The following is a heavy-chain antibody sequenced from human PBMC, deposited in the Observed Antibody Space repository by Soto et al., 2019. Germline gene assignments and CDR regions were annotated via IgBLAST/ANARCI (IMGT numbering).Heavy chain of an antibody. V-gene: IGHV3-23*01. J-gene: IGHJ4*02. Sequence: PGGSLRLSCAASGFTFNSYAMSWVRQAPGKGLEWVSAITGSGGIISYADSVKGRFTISRDIFKNTFYLQMDSLRAEDTALYYCAKRSYGSGSFYYFDYWGQGTLVTVSS. CDR2: ITGSGGII. CDR3: AKRSYGSGSFYYFDY. D-gene: IGHD3-10*01. CDR1: GFTFNSYA.